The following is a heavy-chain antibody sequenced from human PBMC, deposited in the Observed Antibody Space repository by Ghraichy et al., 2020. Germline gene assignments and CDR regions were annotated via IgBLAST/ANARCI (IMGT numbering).Heavy chain of an antibody. Sequence: SETLSLTCTVSGGSISSYYWSWIRQPPGKGLEWIGYIYYSGSTNYNPSLKSRVTISVDTSKNQFSLKLSSVTAADTAVYYCARQSPSYYYGGNSAQNQFDYCGQGTLVTGAS. V-gene: IGHV4-59*08. CDR1: GGSISSYY. CDR2: IYYSGST. J-gene: IGHJ4*02. CDR3: ARQSPSYYYGGNSAQNQFDY. D-gene: IGHD4-23*01.